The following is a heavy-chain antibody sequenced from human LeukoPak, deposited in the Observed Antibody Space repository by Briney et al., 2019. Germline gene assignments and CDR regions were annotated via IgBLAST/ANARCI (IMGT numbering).Heavy chain of an antibody. D-gene: IGHD2-15*01. CDR2: IYSDGST. J-gene: IGHJ3*02. V-gene: IGHV3-53*01. CDR1: GFTVHSYY. Sequence: GGSLRLSCAASGFTVHSYYMSWVRQAPGKGLEWVSVIYSDGSTYYADSLKGRFTISRDNSKNTLYLQMNSLRDEDTAVYYCARDIGGGGAFDIWGHGTMVTVSS. CDR3: ARDIGGGGAFDI.